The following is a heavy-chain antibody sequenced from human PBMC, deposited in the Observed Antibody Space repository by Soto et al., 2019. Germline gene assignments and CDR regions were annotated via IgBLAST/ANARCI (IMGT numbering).Heavy chain of an antibody. V-gene: IGHV4-34*01. CDR1: GGSFSGYY. CDR2: INRSGST. Sequence: SETLSLTCAVYGGSFSGYYWSWIRQPPGKGLEWIGEINRSGSTNYNPSLKSRVTISVDTSKNQFSLKLSSVTAADTAVYYCARTPRDGYNYYYFDSWGQGTLVTVSS. D-gene: IGHD1-1*01. CDR3: ARTPRDGYNYYYFDS. J-gene: IGHJ4*02.